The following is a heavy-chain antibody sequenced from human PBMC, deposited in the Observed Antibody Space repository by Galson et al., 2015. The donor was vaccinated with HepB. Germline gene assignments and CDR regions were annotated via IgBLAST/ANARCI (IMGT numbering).Heavy chain of an antibody. CDR2: IKQDGSEK. D-gene: IGHD3-3*01. CDR1: GFTFSSYW. Sequence: SLRLSCAASGFTFSSYWMSWVLQAPGKGLEWVANIKQDGSEKYYVDSVKGRFTISRDNAKKSLYLQMNSLRVEDTAVYYCARVWDFRSVFDYWGQGTLVTVSS. CDR3: ARVWDFRSVFDY. V-gene: IGHV3-7*01. J-gene: IGHJ4*02.